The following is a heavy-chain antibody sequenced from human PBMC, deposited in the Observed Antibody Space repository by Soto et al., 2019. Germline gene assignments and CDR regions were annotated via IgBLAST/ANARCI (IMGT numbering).Heavy chain of an antibody. J-gene: IGHJ5*02. CDR3: VRTIVGATKGGWFDP. V-gene: IGHV3-23*01. CDR2: FSGRDDTT. D-gene: IGHD1-26*01. Sequence: MQLSESGGGLVQPGGSLRLSCAASGFAFSSYTMSWVRQAPGKGLEWVSSFSGRDDTTYYADSVKGRFTISRDNSKNTLYLQMNSLRVEDTALYFCVRTIVGATKGGWFDPWGQGALVTVSS. CDR1: GFAFSSYT.